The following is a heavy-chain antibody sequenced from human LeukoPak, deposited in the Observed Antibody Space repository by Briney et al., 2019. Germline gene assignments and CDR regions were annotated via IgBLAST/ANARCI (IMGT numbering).Heavy chain of an antibody. CDR3: ARGRNYYDSSGWSYYFDY. CDR1: GGSISSGDYY. V-gene: IGHV4-30-4*01. D-gene: IGHD3-22*01. Sequence: SETLSLTCTVSGGSISSGDYYWSWIRQPPGKGLEWIGYIYYSGSTYYNPSLKSRVTISVDTSKNQFSLKLSSVTAADTAVYYCARGRNYYDSSGWSYYFDYWGQGTLVTVSS. J-gene: IGHJ4*02. CDR2: IYYSGST.